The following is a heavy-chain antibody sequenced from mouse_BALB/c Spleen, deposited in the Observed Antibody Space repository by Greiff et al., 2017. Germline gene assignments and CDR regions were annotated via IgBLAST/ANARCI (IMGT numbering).Heavy chain of an antibody. J-gene: IGHJ3*01. Sequence: VQLQQSAAELARPGASVKMSCKASGYTFTSYTMHWVKQRPGQGLEWIGYINPSSGYTEYNQKFKDKTTLTADKSSSTAYMQLSSLTSEDSAVYDCARFGNYGFAYWGQGTLVTVSA. V-gene: IGHV1-4*02. CDR1: GYTFTSYT. D-gene: IGHD2-1*01. CDR2: INPSSGYT. CDR3: ARFGNYGFAY.